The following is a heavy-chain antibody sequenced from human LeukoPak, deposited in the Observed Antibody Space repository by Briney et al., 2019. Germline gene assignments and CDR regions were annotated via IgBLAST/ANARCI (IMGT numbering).Heavy chain of an antibody. V-gene: IGHV1-46*02. CDR2: INPSGGST. D-gene: IGHD1-26*01. CDR3: ARRELAGSTAYFDY. J-gene: IGHJ4*02. CDR1: GYTFNNHY. Sequence: EASVKVSCTASGYTFNNHYMYWVRQAPGQGLEWMGVINPSGGSTSYAQKFQGRVTMTRDTSTRTVYMEVNSLRSEDTAVYYCARRELAGSTAYFDYWGQGTLVTVSS.